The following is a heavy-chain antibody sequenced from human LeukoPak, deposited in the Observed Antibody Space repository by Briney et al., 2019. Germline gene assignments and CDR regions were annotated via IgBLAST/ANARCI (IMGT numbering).Heavy chain of an antibody. V-gene: IGHV4-34*01. CDR3: ASALWFGGSSFDY. J-gene: IGHJ4*02. Sequence: SETLSLTCAVYGGSFSGYYWSWIRQPPGKGLEWIGEINHSGSTNDNPSLKSRVTISVDTSKNQFSLKLSSVTAADTAVYYCASALWFGGSSFDYWGQGTLVTVSS. CDR2: INHSGST. CDR1: GGSFSGYY. D-gene: IGHD3-10*01.